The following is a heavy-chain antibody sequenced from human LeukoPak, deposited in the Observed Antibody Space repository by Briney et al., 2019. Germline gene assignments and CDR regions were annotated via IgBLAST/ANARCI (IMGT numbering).Heavy chain of an antibody. Sequence: SQTLSPTCTVSGGSISSGGYYWSWIRQHPGKGLEWIGYIYYSGSAYYNPSLKSRVTISVDTSKNQFSLKLSSVTAADTAVYYCARAGVSSSMLYYFDYWGQGTLVTVSS. CDR1: GGSISSGGYY. V-gene: IGHV4-31*03. CDR2: IYYSGSA. D-gene: IGHD2-2*01. J-gene: IGHJ4*02. CDR3: ARAGVSSSMLYYFDY.